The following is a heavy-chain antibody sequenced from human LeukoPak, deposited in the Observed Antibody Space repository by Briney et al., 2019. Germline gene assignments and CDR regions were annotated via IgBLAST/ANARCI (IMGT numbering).Heavy chain of an antibody. J-gene: IGHJ4*02. CDR3: ARGAYYYDSSGYYSQTFDY. Sequence: ASVKVSYKASGYTFTSYDINWVRQATGQGLEWMGWMNPNSGNTGYAQKFQGRVTMTRNTSISTAYMELSSLRSEDTAVYYCARGAYYYDSSGYYSQTFDYWGQGTLVTVSS. D-gene: IGHD3-22*01. V-gene: IGHV1-8*01. CDR1: GYTFTSYD. CDR2: MNPNSGNT.